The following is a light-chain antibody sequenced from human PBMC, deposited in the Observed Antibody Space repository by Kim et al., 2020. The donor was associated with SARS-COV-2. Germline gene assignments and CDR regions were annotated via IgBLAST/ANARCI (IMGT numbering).Light chain of an antibody. CDR1: QDITNS. V-gene: IGKV1-33*01. Sequence: SASLGDRVTITCQASQDITNSLNWYQQKPGKAPNLLIYDASSLETGVPSRFSGSGSGTHFTLTIHSLQPDDVATYYCQQYDDLPLTFGQGTKLEIK. CDR3: QQYDDLPLT. J-gene: IGKJ2*01. CDR2: DAS.